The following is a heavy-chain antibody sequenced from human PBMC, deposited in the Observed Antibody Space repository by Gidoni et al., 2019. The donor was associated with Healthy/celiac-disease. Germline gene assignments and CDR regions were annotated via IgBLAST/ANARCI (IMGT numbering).Heavy chain of an antibody. CDR3: ASGKRAGTGFDY. Sequence: EVQLVESGGGLVKPGGSLRLPCAASGFPFSSYSMNWARQAPGKGLGRVSAISESSIYIYYADSVKGRFTIYRDNAKDSLYLQMNSLRAEDTAVYYCASGKRAGTGFDYWGQGTLVTVSS. CDR1: GFPFSSYS. J-gene: IGHJ4*02. D-gene: IGHD6-19*01. V-gene: IGHV3-21*01. CDR2: ISESSIYI.